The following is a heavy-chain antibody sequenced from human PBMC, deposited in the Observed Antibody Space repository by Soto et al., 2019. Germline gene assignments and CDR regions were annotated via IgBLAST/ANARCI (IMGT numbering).Heavy chain of an antibody. Sequence: GGSLRLSCAASGFTFSSHEMNWVRQAPGKGLEWVSYISSSGDTIYYTESVKGRFTISRDNAKNSLYLQMNSLRAEDTDIYYCARRFSGYNYGTYYFYDYWGQGTLVTVSS. V-gene: IGHV3-48*03. CDR1: GFTFSSHE. J-gene: IGHJ4*02. CDR2: ISSSGDTI. D-gene: IGHD5-18*01. CDR3: ARRFSGYNYGTYYFYDY.